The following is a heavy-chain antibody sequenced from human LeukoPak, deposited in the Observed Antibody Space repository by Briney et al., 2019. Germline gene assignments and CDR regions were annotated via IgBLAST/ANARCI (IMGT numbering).Heavy chain of an antibody. Sequence: PGGSLRLSCAASGFTFSSYAMTWVRQAPGKGLEWVSAISGSGGSTYYADSVKGRFTISGDNSNNTLYLQMNSLRAEDTALYFCAKHTSSKAFDIWGQGTMVTVSS. CDR2: ISGSGGST. J-gene: IGHJ3*02. CDR1: GFTFSSYA. D-gene: IGHD6-6*01. V-gene: IGHV3-23*01. CDR3: AKHTSSKAFDI.